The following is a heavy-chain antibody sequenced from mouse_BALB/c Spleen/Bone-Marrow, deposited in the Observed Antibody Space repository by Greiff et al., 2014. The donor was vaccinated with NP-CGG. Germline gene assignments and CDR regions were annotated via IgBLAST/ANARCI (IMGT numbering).Heavy chain of an antibody. V-gene: IGHV2-9*02. CDR1: GFSLASYG. D-gene: IGHD2-4*01. CDR2: IWAGGST. J-gene: IGHJ2*01. CDR3: AREGPTMITTDFDY. Sequence: VKLVESGPGLVAPSQSLSITCTVSGFSLASYGVHWVRQPPGKGLEWLGVIWAGGSTNYNSALMSRLNISKDNSKSQVFLKMNSLQTDDTAMYYCAREGPTMITTDFDYWAKAPLSQSPQ.